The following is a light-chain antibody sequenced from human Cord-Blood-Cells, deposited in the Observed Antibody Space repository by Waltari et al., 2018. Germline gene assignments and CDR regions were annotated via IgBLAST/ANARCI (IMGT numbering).Light chain of an antibody. CDR1: SSDVGGYNY. J-gene: IGLJ3*02. Sequence: QSALTQPASVSGSPGQSITISCTGTSSDVGGYNYVSWYQQHPGKAPKLMIYDVSTRPAGVSHRFSGSRSGNTASLTISGLQAEDEADYYCSSYTSSSTFWVFGGGTKLTVL. V-gene: IGLV2-14*01. CDR3: SSYTSSSTFWV. CDR2: DVS.